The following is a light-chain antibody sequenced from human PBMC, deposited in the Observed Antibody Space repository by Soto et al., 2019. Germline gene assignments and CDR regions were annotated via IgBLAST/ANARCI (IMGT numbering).Light chain of an antibody. CDR2: AAS. V-gene: IGKV1-39*01. CDR3: QQSYSTLFA. CDR1: QSISSY. Sequence: DIQMTQSPSSLSASVGDRVTITCRASQSISSYLNWYQQKPGKAPKLLIYAASSLQSRVPSRFSGSGSGTDFTLTISSLQPGDFATYYGQQSYSTLFAFGPGTKVDIK. J-gene: IGKJ3*01.